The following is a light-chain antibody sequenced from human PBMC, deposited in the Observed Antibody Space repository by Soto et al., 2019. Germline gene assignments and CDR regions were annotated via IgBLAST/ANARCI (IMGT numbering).Light chain of an antibody. CDR2: DAS. V-gene: IGKV3-11*01. Sequence: ESVLTQSPATLSLSPGERATLSCRASPSVSNSLAWYQHKPGQAPRLLIYDASNRATGVPTRFSGSGSGTDFTLTISSLEPEEFAVYYCQQRNTWPPVNFGGGTRLESK. CDR1: PSVSNS. CDR3: QQRNTWPPVN. J-gene: IGKJ5*01.